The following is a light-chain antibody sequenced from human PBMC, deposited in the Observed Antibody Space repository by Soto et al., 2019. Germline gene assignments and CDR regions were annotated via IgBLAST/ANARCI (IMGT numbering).Light chain of an antibody. J-gene: IGKJ4*01. CDR2: DAS. Sequence: AIQLTQSPSSLSASVGDRVTITCRASQGISSALAWYQQKPGKAPKLLIYDASSLESGVPSRFSGSGSGTEFPPTINRPQPEDFATYYCQQFNSYPLTFGGGTKVEIK. CDR3: QQFNSYPLT. V-gene: IGKV1-13*02. CDR1: QGISSA.